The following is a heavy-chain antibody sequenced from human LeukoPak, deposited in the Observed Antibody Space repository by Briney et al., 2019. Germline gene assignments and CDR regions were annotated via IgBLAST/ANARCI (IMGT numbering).Heavy chain of an antibody. D-gene: IGHD6-19*01. CDR1: GVSISPTN. Sequence: LSLTCAVSGVSISPTNWCSWVRQAPGKGLEWVAVIWYDGSNKYYADSVKGRFTISRDNFKNTLYLQMNSLRAEDTAVYYCARDHMKRQCLDYWGQGTLVTVSS. CDR3: ARDHMKRQCLDY. J-gene: IGHJ4*02. CDR2: IWYDGSNK. V-gene: IGHV3-33*08.